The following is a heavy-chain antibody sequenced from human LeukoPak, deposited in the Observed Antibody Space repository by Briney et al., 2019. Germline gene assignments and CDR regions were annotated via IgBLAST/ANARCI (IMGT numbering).Heavy chain of an antibody. D-gene: IGHD5-24*01. CDR1: GGSFSGYY. Sequence: SETLSLTCAVYGGSFSGYYWSWIRQPPGKGLEWIGEINHSGSTNYNPSLKSRVTMSVDTSKKQFSLKLSSVTAADTAVYYCARHGRWLQNWLDPWGQGTLVTVSS. J-gene: IGHJ5*02. CDR2: INHSGST. V-gene: IGHV4-34*01. CDR3: ARHGRWLQNWLDP.